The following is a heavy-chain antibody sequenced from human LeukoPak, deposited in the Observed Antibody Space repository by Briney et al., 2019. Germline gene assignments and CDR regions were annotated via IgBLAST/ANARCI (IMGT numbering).Heavy chain of an antibody. CDR2: IYYSGTT. D-gene: IGHD3-10*01. V-gene: IGHV4-59*01. CDR1: GASINTYY. Sequence: SETLTLTCTVSGASINTYYWSWIRQPPGKGLEWIGYIYYSGTTSYNPSLKTRVTISIDTSKNQFSLKLSSVTAADTAVYYCARVLRPMASQCYFDYWGQGTLVTVSS. CDR3: ARVLRPMASQCYFDY. J-gene: IGHJ4*02.